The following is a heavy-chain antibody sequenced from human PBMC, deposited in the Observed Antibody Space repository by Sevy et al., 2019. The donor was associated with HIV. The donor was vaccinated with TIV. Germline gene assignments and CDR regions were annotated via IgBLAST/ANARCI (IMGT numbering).Heavy chain of an antibody. CDR3: ARVFPYCSGGSCYFPYDAFDI. Sequence: ASVKVSCKASGYTFTGHYMHWVRQAPGQGLEWMGWINPNSGSTDYAQKFQGRVTLTRDTSISTAYLELSRLTSDDTAVYYCARVFPYCSGGSCYFPYDAFDIWGQGTMVTVSS. D-gene: IGHD2-15*01. J-gene: IGHJ3*02. V-gene: IGHV1-2*02. CDR1: GYTFTGHY. CDR2: INPNSGST.